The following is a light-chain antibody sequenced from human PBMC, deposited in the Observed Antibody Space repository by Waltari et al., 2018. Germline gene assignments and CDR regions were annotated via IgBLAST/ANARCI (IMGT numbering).Light chain of an antibody. CDR1: TLRNYY. V-gene: IGLV3-19*01. J-gene: IGLJ2*01. Sequence: SSELTQDPAVSVALGQTVRIPCQGDTLRNYYANWYQQRPGQAPLLVIYGKNNRPSGIPDRFSASNSGNTASLTITGAQAEDEADYFCNSRDSSGNHLRIFGGGTKLTVL. CDR2: GKN. CDR3: NSRDSSGNHLRI.